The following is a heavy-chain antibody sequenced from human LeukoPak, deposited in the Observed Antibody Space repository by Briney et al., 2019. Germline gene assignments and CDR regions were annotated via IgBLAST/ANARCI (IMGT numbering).Heavy chain of an antibody. CDR3: ARVMTYYDILTGWGVFLVMDAFDI. CDR2: MNPNSGNT. V-gene: IGHV1-8*03. J-gene: IGHJ3*02. Sequence: ASVEVSCKASGYTFTSYDVNWVRQATGQGLEWMGWMNPNSGNTGYAQKFQGRVTITRNTSISTAYMELSSLRSEDTAVYYCARVMTYYDILTGWGVFLVMDAFDIWGQGTMVTVSS. D-gene: IGHD3-9*01. CDR1: GYTFTSYD.